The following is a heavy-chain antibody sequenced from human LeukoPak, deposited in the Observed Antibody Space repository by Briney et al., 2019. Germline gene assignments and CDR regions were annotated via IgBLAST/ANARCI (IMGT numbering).Heavy chain of an antibody. CDR2: ISAYNGNT. CDR3: ARHVLRFLEWSPNFDY. D-gene: IGHD3-3*01. V-gene: IGHV1-18*01. J-gene: IGHJ4*02. CDR1: GYTFTSYG. Sequence: ASVKVSCKASGYTFTSYGISWVRQAPGQGLEWMGWISAYNGNTNYAQKLQGRVTMTTDTSTSTAYMELGSLRSDDTAVYYCARHVLRFLEWSPNFDYWGQGTLVTVSS.